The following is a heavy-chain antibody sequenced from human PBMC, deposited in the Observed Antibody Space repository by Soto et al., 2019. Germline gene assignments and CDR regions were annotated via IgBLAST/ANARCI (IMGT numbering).Heavy chain of an antibody. CDR2: IIPILGIA. CDR1: GGTFSSYT. CDR3: ARGPTHYCSSTSCYALGLFDY. V-gene: IGHV1-69*02. Sequence: SVKVSCKASGGTFSSYTISWVRQAPGQGLEWMGRIIPILGIANYAQKFQGRVTITADKSTSTAYMELSSLRSEDTAVYYCARGPTHYCSSTSCYALGLFDYWGQGTLVTVSS. J-gene: IGHJ4*02. D-gene: IGHD2-2*01.